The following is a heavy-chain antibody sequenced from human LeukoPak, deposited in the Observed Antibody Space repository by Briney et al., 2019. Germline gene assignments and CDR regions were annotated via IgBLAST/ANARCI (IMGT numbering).Heavy chain of an antibody. CDR1: GFTFSAYY. CDR3: VRGGLGSGSSNL. Sequence: GGSLRLSCAASGFTFSAYYMTWVRKAPGKGLEWVANIKQDGSEKYYADSVKGRFTISRDDAENSLYLHMNSLRAEDTAVYYCVRGGLGSGSSNLWGQGTLVTVTS. J-gene: IGHJ4*02. V-gene: IGHV3-7*01. CDR2: IKQDGSEK. D-gene: IGHD6-6*01.